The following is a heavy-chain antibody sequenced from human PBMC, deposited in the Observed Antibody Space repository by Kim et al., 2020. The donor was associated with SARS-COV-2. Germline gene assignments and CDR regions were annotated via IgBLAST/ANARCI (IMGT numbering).Heavy chain of an antibody. Sequence: DSAAPVKGRFTISRDDSKNTLYLQMNSLKPEDTAVYYCTTEGGYSYGYPYWGQGTLVTVSS. CDR3: TTEGGYSYGYPY. V-gene: IGHV3-15*01. J-gene: IGHJ4*02. D-gene: IGHD5-18*01.